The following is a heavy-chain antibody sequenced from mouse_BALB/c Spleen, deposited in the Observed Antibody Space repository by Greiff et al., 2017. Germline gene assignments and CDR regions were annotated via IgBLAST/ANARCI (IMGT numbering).Heavy chain of an antibody. D-gene: IGHD2-4*01. Sequence: QVQLQQSGPELVKPGASVKISCKASGYAFSSSWMNWVKQRPGQGLEWIGRIYPGDGDTNYNGKFKGKATLTADKSSSTAYMQLSSLTSVDSAVYFCAREGVYDYDGAFAYWGQGTTLTVSS. CDR3: AREGVYDYDGAFAY. J-gene: IGHJ2*01. V-gene: IGHV1-82*01. CDR2: IYPGDGDT. CDR1: GYAFSSSW.